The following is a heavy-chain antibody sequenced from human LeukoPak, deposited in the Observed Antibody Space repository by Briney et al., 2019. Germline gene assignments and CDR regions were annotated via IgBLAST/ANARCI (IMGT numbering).Heavy chain of an antibody. V-gene: IGHV4-34*01. J-gene: IGHJ4*02. CDR2: IHHSGTT. Sequence: SETLSLTCTVYGGSFSGYYLTWVRQSPEKGLEWIGEIHHSGTTDYRPSLKSRLTLSIDASKSQVSLRLTSVTAADTAVYYCARSQQWRPPLDYWGQGTLVTVSS. D-gene: IGHD6-19*01. CDR3: ARSQQWRPPLDY. CDR1: GGSFSGYY.